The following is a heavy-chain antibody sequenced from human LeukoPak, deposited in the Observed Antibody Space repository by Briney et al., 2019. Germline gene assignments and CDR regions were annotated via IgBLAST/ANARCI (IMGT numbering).Heavy chain of an antibody. CDR1: GFTFSSYA. V-gene: IGHV3-30*01. Sequence: GRSLRLSCAASGFTFSSYAMHWVRQAPGKGLEWVAVISYDGSNKYYADSVKGRFTISRDNSKNTLYLQMNSLRAEDTAVYYCARTYLGDYYMDVWGKGTTVTVSS. CDR2: ISYDGSNK. D-gene: IGHD3-16*01. CDR3: ARTYLGDYYMDV. J-gene: IGHJ6*03.